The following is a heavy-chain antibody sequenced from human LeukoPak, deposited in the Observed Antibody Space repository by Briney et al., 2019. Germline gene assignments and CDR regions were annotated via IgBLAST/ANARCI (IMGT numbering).Heavy chain of an antibody. Sequence: VKISCKVSGYTFTDYYMHWVQQAPGKGLEWMGLVDPEDGETIYAEKFQCRVTITADTATDTAYMELSSLRSEDTAVYYCRTTGTTWEDYWGQGTLVTVSS. J-gene: IGHJ4*02. CDR3: RTTGTTWEDY. CDR2: VDPEDGET. V-gene: IGHV1-69-2*01. D-gene: IGHD1-1*01. CDR1: GYTFTDYY.